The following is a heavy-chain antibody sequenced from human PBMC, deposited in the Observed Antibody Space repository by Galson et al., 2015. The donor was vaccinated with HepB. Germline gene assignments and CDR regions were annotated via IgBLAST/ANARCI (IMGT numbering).Heavy chain of an antibody. CDR1: GFTFSSYS. Sequence: SLRLSCAASGFTFSSYSMNWVRQAPGKGLEWVSSISSSSSYIYYADSVKGRFTISRDNAKNSLYLQMNSLRAEDTAVYYCARVRSKYYDILTGYYVFDLWGRGTLVTVSS. V-gene: IGHV3-21*01. CDR3: ARVRSKYYDILTGYYVFDL. J-gene: IGHJ2*01. CDR2: ISSSSSYI. D-gene: IGHD3-9*01.